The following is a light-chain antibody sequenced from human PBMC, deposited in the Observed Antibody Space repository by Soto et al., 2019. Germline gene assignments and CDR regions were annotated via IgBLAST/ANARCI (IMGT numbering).Light chain of an antibody. CDR2: NAS. CDR1: QNIHPW. J-gene: IGKJ3*01. V-gene: IGKV1-5*01. Sequence: DIQLTQSPSTPSASVGGRVTITCRARQNIHPWLAWFQLKPGQAPKLLVYNASSLVSGVPSRFAASGSETEFTLTIDSLQPDDFATYYCQQNNFYFGRGTKVDIK. CDR3: QQNNFY.